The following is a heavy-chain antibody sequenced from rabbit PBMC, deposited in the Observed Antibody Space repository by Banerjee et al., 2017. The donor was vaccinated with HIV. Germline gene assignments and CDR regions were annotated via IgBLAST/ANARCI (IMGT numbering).Heavy chain of an antibody. CDR1: GFSFSNGYV. J-gene: IGHJ4*01. D-gene: IGHD1-1*01. V-gene: IGHV1S45*01. CDR2: INTSTGNT. Sequence: QEQLEESGGDLVKPEGSLTLTCTASGFSFSNGYVMCWVRQAPGKGLEWIACINTSTGNTVYATWAKGRFTISKTSWTTVTLQMTSLTAADTATYFCASGYSDIVFNLWGQGTLVTVS. CDR3: ASGYSDIVFNL.